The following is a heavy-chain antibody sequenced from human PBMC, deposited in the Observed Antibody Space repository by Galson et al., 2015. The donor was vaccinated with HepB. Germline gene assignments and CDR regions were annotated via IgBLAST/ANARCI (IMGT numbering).Heavy chain of an antibody. CDR1: GYTFTSYG. V-gene: IGHV1-18*04. D-gene: IGHD3-10*01. CDR2: ISAYNGNT. Sequence: SVKVSCKASGYTFTSYGISWVRQAPGQGLEWMGWISAYNGNTNYAQKLQGRVTMTTDTSTSTAYMELRSLRSDDTAVYYCARDRFTMVRGVTNWFDPWGQGTLVTVSS. J-gene: IGHJ5*02. CDR3: ARDRFTMVRGVTNWFDP.